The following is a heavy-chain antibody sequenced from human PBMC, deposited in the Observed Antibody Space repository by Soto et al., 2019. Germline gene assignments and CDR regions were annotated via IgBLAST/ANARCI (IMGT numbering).Heavy chain of an antibody. CDR3: ATDGATGQKMITFRGLTNHLDY. J-gene: IGHJ4*02. D-gene: IGHD3-16*01. V-gene: IGHV3-33*01. CDR2: LWFDGSNK. Sequence: QVQLVESGGGVVQPGRSLRLSCAASGFTFSSYGMHWVRQAPGKGLEWVAVLWFDGSNKYYADSVKGRFTISRDNSKNTLYLQMNSLRDEDTAVYYCATDGATGQKMITFRGLTNHLDYWGQGTLVTVSS. CDR1: GFTFSSYG.